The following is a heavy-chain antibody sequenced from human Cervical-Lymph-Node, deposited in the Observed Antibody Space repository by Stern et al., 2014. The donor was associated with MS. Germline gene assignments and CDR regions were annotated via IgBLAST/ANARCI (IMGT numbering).Heavy chain of an antibody. V-gene: IGHV4-61*01. D-gene: IGHD2-2*01. Sequence: QVQLQESGPGLVKPSQTLSLTCTVSGGSISIGSYYWTWIRQPPGKGLEWIGHIDYSGSTNYNPSLESRVTMSVDSSKNEFSLILTSVTAADTAVYYCARALRNAYTWFDPWGQGTLVTVSS. CDR3: ARALRNAYTWFDP. J-gene: IGHJ5*01. CDR2: IDYSGST. CDR1: GGSISIGSYY.